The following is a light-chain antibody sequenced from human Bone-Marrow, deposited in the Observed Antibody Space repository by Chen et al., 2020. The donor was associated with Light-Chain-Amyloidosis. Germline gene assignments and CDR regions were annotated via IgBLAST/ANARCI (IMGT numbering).Light chain of an antibody. CDR3: CSYAGSNGLV. CDR1: SSDVGSYNL. Sequence: QSALTQPASVSGSPGQSIPISCTGTSSDVGSYNLVSWYQQHPGKAPKFMIYEVNTRPSGVSKRYAGSSSGTTADLTICGLQADDAADYYCCSYAGSNGLVFGGETKVTVL. V-gene: IGLV2-23*02. CDR2: EVN. J-gene: IGLJ3*02.